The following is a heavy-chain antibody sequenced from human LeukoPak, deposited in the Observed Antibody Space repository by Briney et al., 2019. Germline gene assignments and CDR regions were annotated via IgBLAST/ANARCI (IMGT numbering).Heavy chain of an antibody. CDR1: GGSISSSSYY. CDR2: IYYSGST. D-gene: IGHD2-2*01. Sequence: SETLSLTCTVFGGSISSSSYYWGWIRQPPGKGLEWIGSIYYSGSTYYNPSLKSRVTISVDTSKNQFSLKLSSVTAADTAVYYCARVVTSHCDYWGQGTLVTVSS. J-gene: IGHJ4*02. CDR3: ARVVTSHCDY. V-gene: IGHV4-39*07.